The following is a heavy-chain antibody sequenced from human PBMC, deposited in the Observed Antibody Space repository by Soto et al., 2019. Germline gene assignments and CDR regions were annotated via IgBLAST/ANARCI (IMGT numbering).Heavy chain of an antibody. CDR1: GFTFSSYG. D-gene: IGHD2-2*01. V-gene: IGHV3-30*03. J-gene: IGHJ6*02. Sequence: PGGSLRLSCAASGFTFSSYGMHWVRQAPGKGLEWVALISYDGSNKYYADSVKGRFTISRDNSKNTLYLQVNSLRGEDTAVYYCARDRWYCSSTRCRSDYYYRHGMDVWGQGTTVTVSS. CDR3: ARDRWYCSSTRCRSDYYYRHGMDV. CDR2: ISYDGSNK.